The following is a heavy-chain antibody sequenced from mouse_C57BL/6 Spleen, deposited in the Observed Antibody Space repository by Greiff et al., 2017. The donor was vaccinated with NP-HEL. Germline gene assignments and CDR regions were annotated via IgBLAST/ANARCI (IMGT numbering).Heavy chain of an antibody. J-gene: IGHJ2*01. D-gene: IGHD1-1*01. CDR1: GYTFTDYN. V-gene: IGHV1-18*01. Sequence: VQLQQSGPELVKPGASVKIPCKASGYTFTDYNMDWVKQSHGKSLEWIGDINPNNGGTIYNQKFKGKATLTVDKSSSTAYMELRSLTSEDTAVYYCARGSTVVVPYFDYWGQGTTLTVSS. CDR3: ARGSTVVVPYFDY. CDR2: INPNNGGT.